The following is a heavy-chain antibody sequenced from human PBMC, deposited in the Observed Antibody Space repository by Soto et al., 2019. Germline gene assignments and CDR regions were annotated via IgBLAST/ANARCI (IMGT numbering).Heavy chain of an antibody. CDR3: ARDPYYDSSGYLASNGMDV. D-gene: IGHD3-22*01. V-gene: IGHV3-53*04. Sequence: GGSLRLSCAASGFTVSSNYMSWVRQAPGKGLEWVSVIYSDGSTYYADSVKGRFTISRHNSKNTLYLQMNSLRAEDTAVYYCARDPYYDSSGYLASNGMDVWGQGTTVTSP. J-gene: IGHJ6*02. CDR1: GFTVSSNY. CDR2: IYSDGST.